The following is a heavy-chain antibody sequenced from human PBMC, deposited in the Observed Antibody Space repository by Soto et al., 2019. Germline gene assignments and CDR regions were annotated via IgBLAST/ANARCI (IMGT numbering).Heavy chain of an antibody. CDR3: ARDNSPTTVSPRDYYGMDV. V-gene: IGHV3-30-3*01. CDR1: GCTLSSYA. Sequence: QVQLVESGGGVVQPGRSLRLSCAASGCTLSSYAMHWVRQAPGKGLEWVAVISYDGSNKYYADSVKGRFTISRDNSKNTLYLQINSLRAEDTAVYYCARDNSPTTVSPRDYYGMDVWGQGTTVTVSS. D-gene: IGHD1-1*01. J-gene: IGHJ6*02. CDR2: ISYDGSNK.